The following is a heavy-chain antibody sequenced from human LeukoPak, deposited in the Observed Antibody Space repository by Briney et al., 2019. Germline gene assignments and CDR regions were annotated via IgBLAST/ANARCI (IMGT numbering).Heavy chain of an antibody. CDR1: GGSINRSSYY. CDR2: VYCDGNT. J-gene: IGHJ4*02. Sequence: SETLSLTCSVSGGSINRSSYYWGWIRQAPGKGLEWIGSVYCDGNTYYNPNPSLKSRATVSMDTSRNQFSLKLRSVTAADTAVYYCTKDSGHHRTDCWGQGTLVTVSS. V-gene: IGHV4-39*02. D-gene: IGHD1-26*01. CDR3: TKDSGHHRTDC.